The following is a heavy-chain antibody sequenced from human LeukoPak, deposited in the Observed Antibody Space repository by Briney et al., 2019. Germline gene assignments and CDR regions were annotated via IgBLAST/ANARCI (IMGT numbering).Heavy chain of an antibody. CDR3: AREYDFWSGYLPGFDY. CDR1: GFTFSSYW. Sequence: PGGSLRLSCAASGFTFSSYWMSWVRQAPGKGLEWVAKIKQDGSEKYYVDSVKGRFTISRDNAKNSLYLQMNSLRAEDTAVYYCAREYDFWSGYLPGFDYWGQGTLVTVCS. V-gene: IGHV3-7*01. D-gene: IGHD3-3*01. J-gene: IGHJ4*02. CDR2: IKQDGSEK.